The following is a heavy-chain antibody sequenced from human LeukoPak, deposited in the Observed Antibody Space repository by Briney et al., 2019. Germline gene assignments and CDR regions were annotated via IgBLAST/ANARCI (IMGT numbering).Heavy chain of an antibody. CDR1: GFTFSDYY. V-gene: IGHV3-11*01. Sequence: GGSLRLSCAASGFTFSDYYMSWIRQAPGKGLEWVSHISDSGRTIYYADSVKGRFTISRDNAKNSLYLQMNSLRAEDTVVYYCASQYYYAMDVWGQGTTVTVSS. CDR3: ASQYYYAMDV. CDR2: ISDSGRTI. J-gene: IGHJ6*02.